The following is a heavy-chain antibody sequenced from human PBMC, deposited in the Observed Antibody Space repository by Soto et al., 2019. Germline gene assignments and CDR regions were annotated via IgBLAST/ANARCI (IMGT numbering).Heavy chain of an antibody. CDR3: AKDIGLTSAPFDP. V-gene: IGHV3-30*18. CDR2: ITSSSSNK. J-gene: IGHJ5*02. D-gene: IGHD3-16*01. Sequence: PGGSLRLSCAASGFTFSLYSMIWVRQAPGKGLEWVAAITSSSSNKYYEDSLKGRFTISRDNSKNTLYLQMNSLRAEDTAVYYCAKDIGLTSAPFDPWGQGTLVTVSS. CDR1: GFTFSLYS.